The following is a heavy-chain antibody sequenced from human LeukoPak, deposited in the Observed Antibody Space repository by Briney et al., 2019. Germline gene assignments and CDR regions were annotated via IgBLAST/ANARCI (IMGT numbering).Heavy chain of an antibody. D-gene: IGHD6-19*01. Sequence: ASVKVSCKTSGYTFTGYYMHWVRQAPGQGLEWMGWINPNSGNTNYAQKLQGRVTMTTDTSTSTAYMELRSLRSDDTAVYYCARGPYSSGWFGDDAFDIWGQGTMVTVSS. CDR1: GYTFTGYY. CDR3: ARGPYSSGWFGDDAFDI. V-gene: IGHV1-18*04. CDR2: INPNSGNT. J-gene: IGHJ3*02.